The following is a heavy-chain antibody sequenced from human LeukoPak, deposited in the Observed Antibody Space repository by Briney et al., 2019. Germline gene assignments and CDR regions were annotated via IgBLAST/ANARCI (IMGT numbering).Heavy chain of an antibody. CDR2: IIPTFGTA. D-gene: IGHD3-10*01. Sequence: ASVKVSCKASGYTFTSYDINWVRQATGQGLEWMGGIIPTFGTANYAQKFQGRVTITADESTSTAYMELSSLRSEDTAVYYCARDLTGSYGSGNQGYFDYWGQGTLVTVSS. CDR3: ARDLTGSYGSGNQGYFDY. CDR1: GYTFTSYD. V-gene: IGHV1-69*13. J-gene: IGHJ4*02.